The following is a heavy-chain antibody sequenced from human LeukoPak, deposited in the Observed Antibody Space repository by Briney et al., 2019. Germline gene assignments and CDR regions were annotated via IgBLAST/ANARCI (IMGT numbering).Heavy chain of an antibody. CDR2: MRSSGSTI. J-gene: IGHJ4*02. Sequence: GGSLRLSCAASGFTSSDYYMNWIRQAPGKGLEWIASMRSSGSTIKYADSVKGRFTISRDNSKNTLYLQMNSLRAEDTAVYYCAKASAMIVVVSKHFDYWGQGTLVTVSS. D-gene: IGHD3-22*01. CDR1: GFTSSDYY. V-gene: IGHV3-11*01. CDR3: AKASAMIVVVSKHFDY.